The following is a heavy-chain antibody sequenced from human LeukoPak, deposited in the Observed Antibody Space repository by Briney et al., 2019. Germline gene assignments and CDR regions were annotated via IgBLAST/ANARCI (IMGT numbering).Heavy chain of an antibody. Sequence: SETLSLTCTVSGGSISSYYWSWIRQPPGKGLEWIGYIYYSGSTNYNPSLKSRVTISVDTSKNQFSLKLSSVTAADTAVYYCARGEYSSSWYRPYYFDYWGQGTLVTVX. J-gene: IGHJ4*02. CDR3: ARGEYSSSWYRPYYFDY. V-gene: IGHV4-59*01. D-gene: IGHD6-13*01. CDR2: IYYSGST. CDR1: GGSISSYY.